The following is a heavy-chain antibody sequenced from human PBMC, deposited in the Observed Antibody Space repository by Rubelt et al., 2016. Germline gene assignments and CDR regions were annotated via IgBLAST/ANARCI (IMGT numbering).Heavy chain of an antibody. J-gene: IGHJ4*02. CDR2: IHHSGRT. V-gene: IGHV4-38-2*02. Sequence: QVQLQESGPGLVKPSETLTLTCTVSGYSISSGYYWGWIRQPPGKGLEWIGNIHHSGRTYSNSSLKSRVNISVDTSKNQFSLKLTSVTAADTAVYYCARGRVGGSGSYIGWSQGTLVTVSS. CDR3: ARGRVGGSGSYIG. CDR1: GYSISSGYY. D-gene: IGHD3-10*01.